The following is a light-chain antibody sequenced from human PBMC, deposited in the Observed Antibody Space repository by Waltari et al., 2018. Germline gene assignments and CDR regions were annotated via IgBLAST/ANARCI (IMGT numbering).Light chain of an antibody. CDR1: QSVSSSY. CDR2: GAS. V-gene: IGKV3-20*01. Sequence: EIVMTQSPGTLSLYPGERATPSCRTSQSVSSSYLAWYQQKTGQAPRLLIYGASSRATGIPDRFSGSGSGTDFTLTISRLEPEDFAVYYCQQYGSSPWTFGQGTKVEIK. J-gene: IGKJ1*01. CDR3: QQYGSSPWT.